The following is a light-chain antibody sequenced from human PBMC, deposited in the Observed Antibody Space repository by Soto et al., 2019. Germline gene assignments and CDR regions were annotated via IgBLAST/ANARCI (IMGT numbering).Light chain of an antibody. CDR2: RTS. CDR3: QQYGSLPYT. V-gene: IGKV3-20*01. CDR1: QTVNSAY. J-gene: IGKJ2*01. Sequence: ENVLTQSPDTLSLSPGERVTLSCRASQTVNSAYFAWHQQKPGQAPRLLIYRTSSRATGIPDRFSGSGSGTDFTITISILEPEDFAGYYGQQYGSLPYTFGQGTKLEIK.